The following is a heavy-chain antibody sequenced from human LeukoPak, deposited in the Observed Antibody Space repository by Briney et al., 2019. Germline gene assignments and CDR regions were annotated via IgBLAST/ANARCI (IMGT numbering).Heavy chain of an antibody. D-gene: IGHD3-22*01. CDR2: ISGSGGST. V-gene: IGHV3-23*01. J-gene: IGHJ1*01. CDR1: GFTFSSYA. Sequence: GGSLRLSCAASGFTFSSYAMSWVRQAPGKGLEWVSAISGSGGSTYYADSVKGRFTISRDNSKNTLYLQMNSLRAEDTAVYYCAKDLAYYYDSSGYYPEYFQHWGQGTLVIVSS. CDR3: AKDLAYYYDSSGYYPEYFQH.